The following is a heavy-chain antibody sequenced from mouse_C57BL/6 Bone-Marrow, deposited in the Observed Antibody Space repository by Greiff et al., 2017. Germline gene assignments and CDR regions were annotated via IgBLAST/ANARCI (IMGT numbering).Heavy chain of an antibody. CDR1: GYAFTNYL. J-gene: IGHJ2*01. Sequence: QVQLQQSGAELVRPGTSVKVSCKASGYAFTNYLIEWVKQRPGQGLEWIGVINPGSGGTNYNEKFKGKATLTADKSSSTAYMQLSSLTSEDSAVYVCARSELGQDYFDYWGQGTTLTVSS. V-gene: IGHV1-54*01. CDR2: INPGSGGT. CDR3: ARSELGQDYFDY. D-gene: IGHD3-3*01.